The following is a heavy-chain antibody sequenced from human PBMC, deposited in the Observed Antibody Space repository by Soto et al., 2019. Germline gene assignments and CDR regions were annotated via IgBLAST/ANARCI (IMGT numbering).Heavy chain of an antibody. CDR2: ILYDGSNK. V-gene: IGHV3-33*01. D-gene: IGHD3-3*01. CDR3: ASGTGRITIFGVVPGY. J-gene: IGHJ4*02. Sequence: XGSLRLSCAASGFTFSSYGMHWVRQAPGKGLDWVAVILYDGSNKYYADSVKGRFTISRDNSKNTLYLQMNSLRAEDTAVYYCASGTGRITIFGVVPGYWGQGTLVTVSS. CDR1: GFTFSSYG.